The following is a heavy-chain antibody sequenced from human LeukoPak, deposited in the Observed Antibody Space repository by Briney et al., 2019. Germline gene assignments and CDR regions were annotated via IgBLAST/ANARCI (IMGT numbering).Heavy chain of an antibody. D-gene: IGHD2-21*02. CDR3: ARHGIGCSGGACYSWSFDS. V-gene: IGHV4-39*01. Sequence: SETLSLTCTVSGDSISSRDHYWGWVRQAPGQGLEWIGIIYYDATTHYNPSLKSRATLSLDTSRNHFSLKLTSVSAADTALYFCARHGIGCSGGACYSWSFDSWGQGILVTVSS. CDR1: GDSISSRDHY. J-gene: IGHJ4*02. CDR2: IYYDATT.